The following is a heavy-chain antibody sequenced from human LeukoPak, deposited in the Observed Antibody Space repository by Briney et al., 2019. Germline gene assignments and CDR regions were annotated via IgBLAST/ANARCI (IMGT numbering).Heavy chain of an antibody. Sequence: SETLSLTCTVSGGSITNYFWTWIRQPPGKGLEWISYIYYSGSTDFNPSLKSRVTISVDTSKNQFSLKLSSVTAADAAVYFCARAGYYDSGGYNGHFDYWGQGTLVTVSS. CDR3: ARAGYYDSGGYNGHFDY. CDR2: IYYSGST. CDR1: GGSITNYF. D-gene: IGHD3-22*01. J-gene: IGHJ4*02. V-gene: IGHV4-59*01.